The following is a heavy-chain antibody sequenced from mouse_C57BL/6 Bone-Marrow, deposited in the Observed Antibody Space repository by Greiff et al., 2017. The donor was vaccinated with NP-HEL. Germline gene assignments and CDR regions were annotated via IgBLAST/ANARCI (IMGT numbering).Heavy chain of an antibody. V-gene: IGHV5-4*01. CDR2: ISDGGSYT. Sequence: EVNVVESGGGLVKPGGSLKLSCAASGFTFSSYAMSWVRQTPEKRLEWVATISDGGSYTYYPDNVKGRFTISRDNAKKNLYRQMSQLKSEDTAMYYCAREERQLRFAYWGQGTLVTVSA. D-gene: IGHD3-2*02. J-gene: IGHJ3*01. CDR3: AREERQLRFAY. CDR1: GFTFSSYA.